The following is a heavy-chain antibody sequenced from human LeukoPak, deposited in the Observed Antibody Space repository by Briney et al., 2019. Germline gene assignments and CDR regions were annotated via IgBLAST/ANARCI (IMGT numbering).Heavy chain of an antibody. J-gene: IGHJ6*02. CDR2: ISGSGGST. V-gene: IGHV3-23*01. CDR3: AKDRNYGDSLDYGMDV. CDR1: GFTFSSYA. D-gene: IGHD4-17*01. Sequence: GGSLRLSCAASGFTFSSYAMSWVRQAPGKGLEWVSAISGSGGSTYYADSVKGRFTISRDNSKNTLYLQMNSLRAEDTAVYYCAKDRNYGDSLDYGMDVWGQGTTVTVSS.